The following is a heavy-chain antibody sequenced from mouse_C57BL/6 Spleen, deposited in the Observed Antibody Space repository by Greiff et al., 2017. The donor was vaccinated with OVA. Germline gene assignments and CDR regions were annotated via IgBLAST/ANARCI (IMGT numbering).Heavy chain of an antibody. Sequence: VQLQQPGAELVKPGASVKLSCKASGYTFTSYWMHWVKQRPGQGLEWIGMIHPNSGSTNYNEKFKSKATLTVDKSSSTAYMQLSSLTSEDSAVYYCARSSTTVVATPYCDYWGQGTTLTVAS. J-gene: IGHJ2*01. D-gene: IGHD1-1*01. CDR2: IHPNSGST. CDR3: ARSSTTVVATPYCDY. CDR1: GYTFTSYW. V-gene: IGHV1-64*01.